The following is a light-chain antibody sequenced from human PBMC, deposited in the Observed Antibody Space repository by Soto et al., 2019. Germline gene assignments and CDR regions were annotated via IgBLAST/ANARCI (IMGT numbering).Light chain of an antibody. J-gene: IGLJ1*01. CDR3: QSYDNSLSGYV. CDR2: ANN. V-gene: IGLV1-40*01. Sequence: QSVLTQPPSVSGAPGQRVTISCTGRSSNIGAGYDVHWYQQLPGTAPKLLIYANNYRPSGVPDRFSGSKSGTSASLAITGLQAEDEADYYCQSYDNSLSGYVFGTGTKVTVL. CDR1: SSNIGAGYD.